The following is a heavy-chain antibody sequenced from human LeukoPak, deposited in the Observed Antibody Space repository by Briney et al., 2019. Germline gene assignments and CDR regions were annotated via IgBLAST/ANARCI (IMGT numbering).Heavy chain of an antibody. Sequence: SETLSLTCTVTGGSISSYYWSWIRQPPGKGLEWIGYIYYSGSTNYNPSLKSRVTISVDTSKNRFSLKLSSVTAADTAVYYCARESRDYGGKRLIDYWGQGTLVTVSS. V-gene: IGHV4-59*01. J-gene: IGHJ4*02. D-gene: IGHD4-17*01. CDR2: IYYSGST. CDR1: GGSISSYY. CDR3: ARESRDYGGKRLIDY.